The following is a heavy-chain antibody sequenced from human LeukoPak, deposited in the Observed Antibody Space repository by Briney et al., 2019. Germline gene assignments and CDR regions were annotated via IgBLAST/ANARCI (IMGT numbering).Heavy chain of an antibody. CDR1: GYTPTELS. CDR3: ATTGYCSGGSCRLYWFDP. V-gene: IGHV1-24*01. Sequence: ASVKVSCKVSGYTPTELSMHWVRQAPGKGLEWMGGFDPEDGETIYAQKFQGRVTMTEDTSTDTAYMELSSLRSEDTAVYYCATTGYCSGGSCRLYWFDPWGQGTLVTVSP. J-gene: IGHJ5*02. CDR2: FDPEDGET. D-gene: IGHD2-15*01.